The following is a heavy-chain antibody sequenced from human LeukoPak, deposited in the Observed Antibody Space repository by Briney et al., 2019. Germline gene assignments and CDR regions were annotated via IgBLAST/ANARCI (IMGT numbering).Heavy chain of an antibody. CDR1: GYTFTRYY. D-gene: IGHD3-10*01. J-gene: IGHJ5*02. CDR2: INPNSGGT. CDR3: ARATYYYGSGSHNWFDP. Sequence: SVTDSCKASGYTFTRYYMHWVRQAPGQGLEWMGWINPNSGGTNYAQKFQGRVTMTRDTSISTAYMELSRLRSDDTAVYYCARATYYYGSGSHNWFDPWREGTLVTVSS. V-gene: IGHV1-2*02.